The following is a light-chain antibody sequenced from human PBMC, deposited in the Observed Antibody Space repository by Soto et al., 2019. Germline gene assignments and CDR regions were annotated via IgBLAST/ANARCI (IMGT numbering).Light chain of an antibody. Sequence: QSVLTQPPSVSGSPGQSVTISCTGTRSDVVAYNYVSWYQQHPGKAPKLMICEVSQRPSGVPDRFSGSKSGNTASLTISGGHHEDDDAYYCCSYAAGYTHYVFGTGTKVTVL. J-gene: IGLJ1*01. CDR3: CSYAAGYTHYV. CDR1: RSDVVAYNY. V-gene: IGLV2-11*01. CDR2: EVS.